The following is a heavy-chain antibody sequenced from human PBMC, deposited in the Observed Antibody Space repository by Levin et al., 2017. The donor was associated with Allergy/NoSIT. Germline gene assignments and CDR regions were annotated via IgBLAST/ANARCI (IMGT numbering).Heavy chain of an antibody. Sequence: LSLTCAASGFTFSDFFMSWVRQAPGKGLQWVAYISPGSSYIKYAASVQGRFTISRDNARNSVSLQMNSLRADDTALYYCARFIAAATNYYYGMAVWGQGATVTVSS. J-gene: IGHJ6*02. V-gene: IGHV3-11*03. D-gene: IGHD6-13*01. CDR3: ARFIAAATNYYYGMAV. CDR1: GFTFSDFF. CDR2: ISPGSSYI.